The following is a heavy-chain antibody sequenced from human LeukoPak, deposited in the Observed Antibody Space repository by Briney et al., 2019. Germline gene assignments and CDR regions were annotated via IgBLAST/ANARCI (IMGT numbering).Heavy chain of an antibody. CDR1: GSTFSSYA. V-gene: IGHV3-30-3*01. CDR3: ARPESGIYYFDY. CDR2: ISYDGSNK. J-gene: IGHJ4*02. Sequence: QPGGSLRLSCAASGSTFSSYAMHWVRQAPGKGLEWVAVISYDGSNKYYADSVKGRFTISRDNSKNTLYLQMNSLRAEDTAVYYCARPESGIYYFDYWGQGTLVTVSS. D-gene: IGHD1-1*01.